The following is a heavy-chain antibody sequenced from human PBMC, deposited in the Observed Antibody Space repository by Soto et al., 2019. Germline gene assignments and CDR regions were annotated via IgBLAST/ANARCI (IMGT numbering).Heavy chain of an antibody. CDR3: ATVPDL. Sequence: TLSLTYAVSGGSIGSGGYSRIWIRQPPGKGMEWSGYMYHSGSTYHNPPLKSRVTISIDRSKNQFSLKLSSLTAADTAVYYYATVPDLRGQGTLVTVSS. V-gene: IGHV4-30-2*01. CDR1: GGSIGSGGYS. J-gene: IGHJ5*02. D-gene: IGHD2-2*01. CDR2: MYHSGST.